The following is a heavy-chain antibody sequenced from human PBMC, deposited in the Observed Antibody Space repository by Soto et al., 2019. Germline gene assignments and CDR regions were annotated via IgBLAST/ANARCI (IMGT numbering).Heavy chain of an antibody. J-gene: IGHJ6*03. CDR2: IIPILGIA. D-gene: IGHD2-15*01. V-gene: IGHV1-69*08. CDR1: GGTFSSYT. Sequence: QVQLVQSGAEVKKPGSSVKVCCKASGGTFSSYTISWVRQAPGQGLEWMGRIIPILGIANYAQKFQGRVTITADKSTSTAYMELSSLRSEDTAVYYCARDGRDCSGGSCYMDVWGKGTTVTVSS. CDR3: ARDGRDCSGGSCYMDV.